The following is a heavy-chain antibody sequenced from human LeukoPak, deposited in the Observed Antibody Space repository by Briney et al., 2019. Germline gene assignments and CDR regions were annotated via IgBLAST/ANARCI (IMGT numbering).Heavy chain of an antibody. CDR2: IYPGDSDT. V-gene: IGHV5-51*01. Sequence: KVSCKGSGYSFSNYGVSWVRQMPGKGLEWMGIIYPGDSDTRYSPSFQGQVTVSADKSISTAYLQWSSLKASDTAMYYCARLVGATPHGGWFDPWGQGTLVTVSS. J-gene: IGHJ5*02. CDR1: GYSFSNYG. D-gene: IGHD1-26*01. CDR3: ARLVGATPHGGWFDP.